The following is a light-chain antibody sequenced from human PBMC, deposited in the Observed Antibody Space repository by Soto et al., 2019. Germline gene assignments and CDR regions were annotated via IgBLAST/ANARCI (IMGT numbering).Light chain of an antibody. CDR3: QSYDSSLSGYV. CDR2: GNS. Sequence: QSVLTQPPSVSGAPGQRVTISCTGXXXXIGAGYDVHWYQQLPGTAPKLLIYGNSNRPSGVPDRFSGSKSGTSASLAITGLQAEDEADYYCQSYDSSLSGYVFGTGTKLTVL. J-gene: IGLJ1*01. V-gene: IGLV1-40*01. CDR1: XXXIGAGYD.